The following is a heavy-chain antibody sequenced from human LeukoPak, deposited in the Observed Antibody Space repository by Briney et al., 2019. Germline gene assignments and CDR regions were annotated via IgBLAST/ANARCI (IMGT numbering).Heavy chain of an antibody. J-gene: IGHJ5*02. V-gene: IGHV1-69*01. D-gene: IGHD3-10*01. Sequence: SVTVSCKASGGTFSSYAISWVRQAPGQGLEWMGGIIPIFGTANYAQEFQGRVTITADESTSTAYMELSSLRSEDTAVYYCARGYLKWFGELLGNWFDPWSQGTLVTVSS. CDR3: ARGYLKWFGELLGNWFDP. CDR2: IIPIFGTA. CDR1: GGTFSSYA.